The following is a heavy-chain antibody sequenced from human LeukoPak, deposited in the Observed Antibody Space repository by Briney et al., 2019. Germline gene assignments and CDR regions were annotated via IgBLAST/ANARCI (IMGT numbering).Heavy chain of an antibody. CDR3: ARAGIVVVPAATDYFDY. Sequence: SQTLSLTCTVSGGSISSGDYYWSWIRQPPGKGLEWIGYIYYSGSTYYNPSLMSRVAISVDTSKNQFSLKLSSVTAADTAVYYCARAGIVVVPAATDYFDYWGQGTLVTVSS. CDR2: IYYSGST. D-gene: IGHD2-2*01. V-gene: IGHV4-30-4*08. CDR1: GGSISSGDYY. J-gene: IGHJ4*02.